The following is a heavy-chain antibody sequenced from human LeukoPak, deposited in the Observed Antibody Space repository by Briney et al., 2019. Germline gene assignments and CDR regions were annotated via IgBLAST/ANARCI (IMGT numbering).Heavy chain of an antibody. CDR2: FDPEDGET. V-gene: IGHV1-24*01. Sequence: ASVKVSCKVSGYTLTELSMHWVRQAPGKGLEWMGGFDPEDGETIYAQKFQGRVTMTEDTSTDTAYMELSSLRSEDTAVYYCATPGYCSSTSCGSYYYYGIDVWGQGTTVTVSS. CDR3: ATPGYCSSTSCGSYYYYGIDV. D-gene: IGHD2-2*01. J-gene: IGHJ6*02. CDR1: GYTLTELS.